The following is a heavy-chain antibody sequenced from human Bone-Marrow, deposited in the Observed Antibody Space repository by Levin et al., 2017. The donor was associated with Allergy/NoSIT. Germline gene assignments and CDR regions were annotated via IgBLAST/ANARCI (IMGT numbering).Heavy chain of an antibody. V-gene: IGHV3-30*04. CDR2: ISDDSKNT. CDR1: GFTFSNYA. D-gene: IGHD4-17*01. Sequence: GGSLRLSCAASGFTFSNYAMYWVRQAPGTGLEWVAVISDDSKNTYYADSVKGRFTISRDNSKNTLYLQVNSLRPEDTAVYYCASRAAMTAGTLEHWGQGTLVTVSS. CDR3: ASRAAMTAGTLEH. J-gene: IGHJ1*01.